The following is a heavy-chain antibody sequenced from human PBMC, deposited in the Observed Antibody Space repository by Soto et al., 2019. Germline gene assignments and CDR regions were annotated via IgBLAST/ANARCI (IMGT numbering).Heavy chain of an antibody. Sequence: EVEMLASGGGVVQPGESLRLSCVAPDFSFTSYAMTWVRLTPGKGLQWVAALSHDGGNTYYRDSVRGRFTISRDNSKNPLYLQMNSLKGEDPAVYYCAKQAGTWVDSAIDFWGQGTQVTVSS. V-gene: IGHV3-23*01. J-gene: IGHJ4*02. CDR1: DFSFTSYA. D-gene: IGHD3-9*01. CDR3: AKQAGTWVDSAIDF. CDR2: LSHDGGNT.